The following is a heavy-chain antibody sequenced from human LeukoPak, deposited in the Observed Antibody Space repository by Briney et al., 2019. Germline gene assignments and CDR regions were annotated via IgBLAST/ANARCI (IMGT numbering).Heavy chain of an antibody. D-gene: IGHD3-10*01. CDR2: ISSSGNYI. J-gene: IGHJ3*02. V-gene: IGHV3-21*01. Sequence: GGSLRLSCAASGFTFSTYYMNWARQAPGKGLEWVSSISSSGNYIYYADSVKGRFTISRDNAKNSLYLQMNSLRAEDTAVYYCARDSYAFEIWGQGTVVTVSS. CDR1: GFTFSTYY. CDR3: ARDSYAFEI.